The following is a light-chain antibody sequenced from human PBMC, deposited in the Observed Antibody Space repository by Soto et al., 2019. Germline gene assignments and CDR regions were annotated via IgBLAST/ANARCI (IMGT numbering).Light chain of an antibody. CDR1: QTITKNY. Sequence: EIVLTQSPGTLSLSPGARATLSCRASQTITKNYLAWYQHKLGQAPRLLIYGAYSRAAGIPDRFSGSGSGTDFTLTISRLEPEDFAVYYCQQYSPALSFGGGTKVEIK. CDR3: QQYSPALS. J-gene: IGKJ4*01. CDR2: GAY. V-gene: IGKV3-20*01.